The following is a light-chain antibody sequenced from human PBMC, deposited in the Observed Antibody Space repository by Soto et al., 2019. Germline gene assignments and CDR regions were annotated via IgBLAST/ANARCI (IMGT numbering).Light chain of an antibody. V-gene: IGLV2-23*02. J-gene: IGLJ1*01. CDR3: CSFADFTYV. Sequence: QSALTRPASVSGSPGQSITISCTGTSSDIGSYDLVSWYQQHPGTAPKLIIYEVTKPPSGVSTRFSGSKSGNTASLTISGLQAVDEADYYCCSFADFTYVFGTGTKVTVL. CDR2: EVT. CDR1: SSDIGSYDL.